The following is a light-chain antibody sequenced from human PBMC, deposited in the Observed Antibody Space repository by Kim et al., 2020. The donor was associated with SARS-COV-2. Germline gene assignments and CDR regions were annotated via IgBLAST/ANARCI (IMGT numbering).Light chain of an antibody. CDR3: NSRDNNDNVL. Sequence: VALGQTVRITCQGDSLRTYYPTWFQQKPGQAPIVVFYGKNNRPSGIPDRFSGSSSGNTASLTITATQAGDEADYYCNSRDNNDNVLFGGGTKVTVL. CDR2: GKN. J-gene: IGLJ2*01. V-gene: IGLV3-19*01. CDR1: SLRTYY.